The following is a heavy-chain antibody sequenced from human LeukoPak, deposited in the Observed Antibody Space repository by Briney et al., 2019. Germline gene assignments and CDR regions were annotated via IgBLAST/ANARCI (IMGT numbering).Heavy chain of an antibody. CDR1: GGSFSGYH. V-gene: IGHV4-34*01. CDR3: ARGGLRFLEWLRSGFDP. Sequence: SETLSLTCAVYGGSFSGYHWSWIRQPPGKGLEWIGEINHSGSTNYNPSLKSRVTISVDTSKNQFSLKLSSVTAADTAVYYCARGGLRFLEWLRSGFDPWGQGTLVTVSS. CDR2: INHSGST. J-gene: IGHJ5*02. D-gene: IGHD3-3*01.